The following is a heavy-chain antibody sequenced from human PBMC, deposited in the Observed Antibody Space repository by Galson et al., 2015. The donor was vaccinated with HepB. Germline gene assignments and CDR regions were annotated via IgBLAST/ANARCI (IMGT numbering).Heavy chain of an antibody. CDR1: GFTFSNPW. D-gene: IGHD7-27*01. CDR2: IDTDGSRI. Sequence: SLRLSCATSGFTFSNPWMTWVRQAPGKGLVWVSRIDTDGSRINYADSVKGRFTVSRDNAENTFFLQMNSLRAEDTAVYYCARITGDRSFDLWGRGTLVTVPS. CDR3: ARITGDRSFDL. J-gene: IGHJ2*01. V-gene: IGHV3-74*01.